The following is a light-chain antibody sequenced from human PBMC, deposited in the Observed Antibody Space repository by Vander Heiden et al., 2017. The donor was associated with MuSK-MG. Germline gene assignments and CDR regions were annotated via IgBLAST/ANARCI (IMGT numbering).Light chain of an antibody. V-gene: IGKV1-5*01. J-gene: IGKJ2*01. CDR1: QSVSNW. CDR3: QQYNSYSPYT. Sequence: DIQMTQSPSTLSASVGDRVTITCRASQSVSNWLAWYQQKPGKAPKLLIYDASTLETGVPSRFSGSGSGTEFTLTISSRQPDDFATYYCQQYNSYSPYTFGQGTKLEIK. CDR2: DAS.